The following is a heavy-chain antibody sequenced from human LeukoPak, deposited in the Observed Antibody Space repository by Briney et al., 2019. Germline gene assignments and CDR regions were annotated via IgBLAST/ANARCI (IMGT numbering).Heavy chain of an antibody. CDR1: GFTFSSYW. CDR3: ARAIRDFSSGYYRYAFDI. D-gene: IGHD3-3*01. V-gene: IGHV3-74*01. Sequence: GGSLRLSCAASGFTFSSYWMHWVRQAPGKGLVWVSRINSDGSSTSYADSVKGRFTISRDNAKNTLYLQMNSLRAEDTAVYYCARAIRDFSSGYYRYAFDIWGQGTMVTVSS. J-gene: IGHJ3*02. CDR2: INSDGSST.